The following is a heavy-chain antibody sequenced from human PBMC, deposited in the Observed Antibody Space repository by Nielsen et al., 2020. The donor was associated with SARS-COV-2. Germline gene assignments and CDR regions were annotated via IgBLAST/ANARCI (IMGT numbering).Heavy chain of an antibody. CDR3: AILPLRSSSSNGLEG. Sequence: GESLKISCAASGFTVSSNYMSWVRQAPEKGLEWVSVIYSGGSTYYADSVKGRFTISRDNSKNSLYLQMNSLRAEDTALYYCAILPLRSSSSNGLEGWGQGTLVTVSS. J-gene: IGHJ4*02. D-gene: IGHD6-13*01. V-gene: IGHV3-53*05. CDR1: GFTVSSNY. CDR2: IYSGGST.